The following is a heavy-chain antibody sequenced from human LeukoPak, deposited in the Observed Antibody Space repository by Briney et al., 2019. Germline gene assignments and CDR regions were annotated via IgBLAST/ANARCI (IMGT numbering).Heavy chain of an antibody. D-gene: IGHD2-21*02. J-gene: IGHJ3*02. CDR2: FCYSGST. V-gene: IGHV4-39*02. CDR1: GGSISSISSSNYY. CDR3: AREDRLPKTYCGGDCYALDAFDI. Sequence: PLETLSLTCTVSGGSISSISSSNYYWGWIRQPPGKGLEWIGSFCYSGSTYYNPSLKNRVTISVDTSKNQFSLKLSSVTAADTAVYYCAREDRLPKTYCGGDCYALDAFDIWGQGTMVTVSS.